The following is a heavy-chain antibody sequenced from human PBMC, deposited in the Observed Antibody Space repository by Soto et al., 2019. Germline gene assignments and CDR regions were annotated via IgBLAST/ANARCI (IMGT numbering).Heavy chain of an antibody. V-gene: IGHV1-8*02. D-gene: IGHD1-1*01. CDR1: GYTFTSYD. Sequence: ASVKVSCKASGYTFTSYDINWVRQATGQGLEWMGWMNPNSGNTGYAQKFQGRVTMTRNTSISTAYMELSSLRSEDTAVYYCAREWNDHDAFDIWGHGTMVTVSS. CDR2: MNPNSGNT. CDR3: AREWNDHDAFDI. J-gene: IGHJ3*02.